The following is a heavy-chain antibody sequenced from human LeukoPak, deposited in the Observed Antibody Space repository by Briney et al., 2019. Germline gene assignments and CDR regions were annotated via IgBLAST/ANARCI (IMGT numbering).Heavy chain of an antibody. J-gene: IGHJ4*02. Sequence: PGGSLRLSCAASGLIFKTYAMSWVRQAPGKGLEWVSGISGSGVNTFYADSVTGRFTISSDDSRNTVSLQMNSLRAEDTAVYYCARIPHGGESDTCGYTIDYWGQPTLVTVSS. CDR3: ARIPHGGESDTCGYTIDY. CDR2: ISGSGVNT. CDR1: GLIFKTYA. D-gene: IGHD3-22*01. V-gene: IGHV3-23*01.